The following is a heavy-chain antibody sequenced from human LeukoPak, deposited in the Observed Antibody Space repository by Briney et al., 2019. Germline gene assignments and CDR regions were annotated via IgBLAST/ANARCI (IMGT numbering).Heavy chain of an antibody. Sequence: GASVKVSCKASGYTFTSYGISWVRQAPGQGLEWMGWISAYNGNTNYAQKLQGRVTMTTDTSTSTAYMELRSLRSDDTAVYYCAKVKLPYYYDSSGYYGAPDSFDYWGQGTLVTVSS. CDR1: GYTFTSYG. CDR3: AKVKLPYYYDSSGYYGAPDSFDY. CDR2: ISAYNGNT. V-gene: IGHV1-18*01. D-gene: IGHD3-22*01. J-gene: IGHJ4*02.